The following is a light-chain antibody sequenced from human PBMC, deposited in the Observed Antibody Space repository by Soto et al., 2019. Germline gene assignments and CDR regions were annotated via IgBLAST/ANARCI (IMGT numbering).Light chain of an antibody. CDR2: AAS. Sequence: EIVLTQSPGTLSLSPGERATLSCRASQSVRNNYLAWYQQRPGQAPRLLIYAASSRATGIPARFSGSGSGTEFTLTISSLQSEDFAVYYCQQCDDWPRTFGQGTKVDIK. V-gene: IGKV3-15*01. CDR1: QSVRNN. J-gene: IGKJ1*01. CDR3: QQCDDWPRT.